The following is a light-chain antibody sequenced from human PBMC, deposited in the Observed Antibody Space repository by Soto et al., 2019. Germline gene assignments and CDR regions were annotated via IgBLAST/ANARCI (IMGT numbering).Light chain of an antibody. CDR2: GAY. CDR1: ENVNSN. CDR3: QQDDDWPS. Sequence: EIVVTQSPGTLSLSQGERATLSCRASENVNSNVAWWYQQKPGPTPRLLIFGAYTRASGIPGRFSGSGSGTEFTLTISSLQSEDFAVYYSQQDDDWPSFGQGTKVDIK. V-gene: IGKV3-15*01. J-gene: IGKJ1*01.